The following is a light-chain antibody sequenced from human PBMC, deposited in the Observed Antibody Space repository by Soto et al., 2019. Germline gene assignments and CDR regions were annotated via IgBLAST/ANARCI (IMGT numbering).Light chain of an antibody. CDR1: QGITNY. CDR2: SAS. J-gene: IGKJ3*01. Sequence: DIQLTQSPSSLSASVGDRVTITCRVSQGITNYLKWFRQKPGKVPNILIYSASTLQSGVPSRFSGSGSGTDFTLTISSLQPEDVGTYYGQRTYSAPYFGHGTKVYI. V-gene: IGKV1-27*01. CDR3: QRTYSAPY.